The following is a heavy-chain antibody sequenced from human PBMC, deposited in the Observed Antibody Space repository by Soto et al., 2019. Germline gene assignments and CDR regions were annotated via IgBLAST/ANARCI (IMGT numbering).Heavy chain of an antibody. CDR2: IDYSGTA. V-gene: IGHV4-59*04. CDR1: GFTFSSYA. J-gene: IGHJ4*02. CDR3: ARTTGRHLDF. Sequence: PGGSLRLSCAASGFTFSSYAMSWVRQPPGKGLEWIGNIDYSGTAYFNPSLGTRVTFPVDTSKNQFSLTLYSVTAADTAVYYCARTTGRHLDFWGQGILVTVSS. D-gene: IGHD4-4*01.